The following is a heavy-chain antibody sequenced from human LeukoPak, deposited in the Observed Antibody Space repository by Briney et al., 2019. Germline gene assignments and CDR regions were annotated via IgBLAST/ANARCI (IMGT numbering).Heavy chain of an antibody. CDR2: IIPIFGTT. Sequence: GASVKVSCKASGGTFSTYTVGWVRQAPGQGLEWMGGIIPIFGTTNYAQKFQGRVTITTDESTSTAYMELSSLRSEDTAVYYCGGSAAGTFYYYYYYYMDVWGKGTTVTVSS. CDR1: GGTFSTYT. D-gene: IGHD6-25*01. V-gene: IGHV1-69*05. J-gene: IGHJ6*03. CDR3: GGSAAGTFYYYYYYYMDV.